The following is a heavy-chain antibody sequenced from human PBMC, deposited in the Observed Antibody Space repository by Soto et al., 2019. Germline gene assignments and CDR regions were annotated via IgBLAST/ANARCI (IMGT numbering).Heavy chain of an antibody. CDR3: ARVPFGSNGVNYFDY. CDR1: GGSISSGGYY. V-gene: IGHV4-31*03. J-gene: IGHJ4*02. Sequence: PSETLSLTCTVSGGSISSGGYYWSWIRRHLGKGLEWIGYIYYSGSTYYNPSLKSRVTISVDTSKNQFSLKLTSVTAADTAVYYCARVPFGSNGVNYFDYWGQGTLVPVSP. D-gene: IGHD1-26*01. CDR2: IYYSGST.